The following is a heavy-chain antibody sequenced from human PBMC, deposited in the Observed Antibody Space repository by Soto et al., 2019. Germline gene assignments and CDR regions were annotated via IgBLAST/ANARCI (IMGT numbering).Heavy chain of an antibody. D-gene: IGHD3-9*01. J-gene: IGHJ5*02. Sequence: SETLSLTCTVSSGSISGGDFYWGWIRQPPGKGLEWIGSIYYNGNTYYNPSLRGRVTISVDTAQNRLSLKVRSVTAADTAVYYCAGSRLRYFRSFWFDPWGQGTLVTVSS. CDR2: IYYNGNT. V-gene: IGHV4-39*02. CDR1: SGSISGGDFY. CDR3: AGSRLRYFRSFWFDP.